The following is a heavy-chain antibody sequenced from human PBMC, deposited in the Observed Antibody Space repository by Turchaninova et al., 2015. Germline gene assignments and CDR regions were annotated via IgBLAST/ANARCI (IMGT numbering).Heavy chain of an antibody. CDR2: IYYSGST. V-gene: IGHV4-39*07. Sequence: QLQLQESGPGLVPPSAPLSLTRPFSGGHISSSSSYWGWIRQPPGKGLEWIVSIYYSGSTYYNPSLKSRVTISVDTSKNQFSLKLSSVTAADTAVYYCARVGGVGQAARPGWFDPWGQGTLVTVSS. CDR1: GGHISSSSSY. D-gene: IGHD6-6*01. J-gene: IGHJ5*02. CDR3: ARVGGVGQAARPGWFDP.